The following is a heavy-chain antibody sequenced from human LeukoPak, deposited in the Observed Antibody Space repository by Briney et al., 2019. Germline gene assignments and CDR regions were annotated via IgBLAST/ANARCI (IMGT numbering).Heavy chain of an antibody. V-gene: IGHV1-18*01. J-gene: IGHJ4*02. Sequence: ASVEVSCKASGYTFTSYGISWVRQAPGQGLERMGWISAYNGNTNYAQKLQGRVTMTTDTSTSTAYTELRSLRSDDTAVYYCAREGRSDYDILTGYYTDYYFDYWGQGTLVTVSS. CDR1: GYTFTSYG. CDR3: AREGRSDYDILTGYYTDYYFDY. D-gene: IGHD3-9*01. CDR2: ISAYNGNT.